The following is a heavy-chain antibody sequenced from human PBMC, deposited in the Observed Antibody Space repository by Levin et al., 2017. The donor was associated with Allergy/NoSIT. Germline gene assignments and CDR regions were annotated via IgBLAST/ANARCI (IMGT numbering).Heavy chain of an antibody. CDR1: GGSISSSSYY. J-gene: IGHJ3*02. CDR2: IYYSGST. CDR3: ARHADGYSGYDSAFDI. Sequence: SQTLSLTCTVSGGSISSSSYYWGWIRQPPGKGLEWIGSIYYSGSTYYNPSLKSRVTISVDTSKNQFSLKLSSVTAADTAVYYCARHADGYSGYDSAFDIWGQGTMVTVSS. D-gene: IGHD5-12*01. V-gene: IGHV4-39*01.